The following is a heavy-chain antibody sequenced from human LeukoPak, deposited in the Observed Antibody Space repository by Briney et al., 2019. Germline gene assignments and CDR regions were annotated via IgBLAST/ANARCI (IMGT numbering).Heavy chain of an antibody. CDR1: GFSFSNYW. CDR3: ERDGQGSTPLDY. Sequence: GGSLRLSCAVSGFSFSNYWMHWVRQDPGKGLVWVSGISTDGSRPRYADSVNGRFTISRDNAKNTLYLQMNSLRAEDTAVYFCERDGQGSTPLDYWGQGTLVTVSS. CDR2: ISTDGSRP. V-gene: IGHV3-74*01. D-gene: IGHD2-15*01. J-gene: IGHJ4*02.